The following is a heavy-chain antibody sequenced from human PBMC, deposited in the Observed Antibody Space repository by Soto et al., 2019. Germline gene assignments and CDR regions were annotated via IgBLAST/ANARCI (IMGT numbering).Heavy chain of an antibody. CDR3: ARVPLAGGGLELRDYYYYGMDV. D-gene: IGHD1-7*01. Sequence: SQTLSLTCXISGDSVSSNSAAWNWIRQSPSRGLEWLGRTYYRSKWYNDYAVSVKSRITINPDTSKNQFSLQLNSVTPEDTAVYYCARVPLAGGGLELRDYYYYGMDVWGQGTTVTVSS. V-gene: IGHV6-1*01. CDR1: GDSVSSNSAA. CDR2: TYYRSKWYN. J-gene: IGHJ6*02.